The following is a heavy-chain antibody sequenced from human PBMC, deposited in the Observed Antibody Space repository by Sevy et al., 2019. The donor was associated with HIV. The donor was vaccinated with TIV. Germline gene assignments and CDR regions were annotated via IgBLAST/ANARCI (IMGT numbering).Heavy chain of an antibody. CDR3: AADNGSGYIGGGTYYYGMNV. CDR1: GFTFSGSA. D-gene: IGHD3-3*01. CDR2: IVVGSGNT. J-gene: IGHJ6*02. Sequence: ASVVSCKASGFTFSGSALQWVRQARGQRLEWIGWIVVGSGNTKYAPQFQERVTFIRDMSTSTAYMELSSLRSEDTAVYYCAADNGSGYIGGGTYYYGMNVWGQGTTVTVSS. V-gene: IGHV1-58*01.